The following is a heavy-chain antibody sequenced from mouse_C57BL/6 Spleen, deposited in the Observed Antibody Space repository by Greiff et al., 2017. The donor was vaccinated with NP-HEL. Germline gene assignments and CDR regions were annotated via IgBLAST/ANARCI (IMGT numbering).Heavy chain of an antibody. D-gene: IGHD2-4*01. J-gene: IGHJ3*01. CDR2: ISYDGSN. V-gene: IGHV3-6*01. Sequence: EVQLVESGPGLVKPSQSLSLTCSVTGYSITSGYYWNWIRQFPGNKLEWMGYISYDGSNNSNPSLKNRISITRDTSKNQFFLKLNSVTTEDTATYYCVRDDYGGWFAYWGQGTLVTVSA. CDR3: VRDDYGGWFAY. CDR1: GYSITSGYY.